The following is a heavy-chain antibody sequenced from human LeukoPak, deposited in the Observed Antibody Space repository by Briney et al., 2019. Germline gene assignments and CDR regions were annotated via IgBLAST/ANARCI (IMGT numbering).Heavy chain of an antibody. D-gene: IGHD2-15*01. J-gene: IGHJ4*02. V-gene: IGHV1-2*02. CDR2: INPNSGGT. CDR1: GYTFTGYY. CDR3: ARDDCSGGSCYIRTGFDY. Sequence: ASVKVSCKASGYTFTGYYMHWVRQAPGQWLEWMGWINPNSGGTNYAKKFQGSVTMTRDTSISTAYMELSRLRSDDTAVYYCARDDCSGGSCYIRTGFDYWGQGTLVTVSS.